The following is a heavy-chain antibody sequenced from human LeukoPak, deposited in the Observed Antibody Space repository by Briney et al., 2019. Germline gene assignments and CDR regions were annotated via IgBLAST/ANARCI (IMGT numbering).Heavy chain of an antibody. J-gene: IGHJ6*03. Sequence: SETLSLTYTVSGGSISSYYLSWIRQPAGKGLEWIGRIYTSGSTNYNPSLKSRVTMSVDTSKNQFSLKLSSVTAADTAVYYWARVIRSTTEYYYYMDVWGKGTTVTVSS. CDR1: GGSISSYY. D-gene: IGHD4-17*01. CDR2: IYTSGST. CDR3: ARVIRSTTEYYYYMDV. V-gene: IGHV4-4*07.